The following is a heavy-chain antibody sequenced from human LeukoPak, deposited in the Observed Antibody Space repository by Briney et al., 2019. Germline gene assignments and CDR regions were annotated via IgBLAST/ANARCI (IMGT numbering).Heavy chain of an antibody. CDR2: ISSSGSTI. V-gene: IGHV3-48*03. J-gene: IGHJ4*02. CDR1: GFTFSSYE. D-gene: IGHD3-22*01. Sequence: GGSLRLSCAASGFTFSSYEMNWVRQAPGKGLEWVSYISSSGSTIYYADSVKGRFTISRDNAKNSLYLQMNSLRAEDTAVYYCARGHITMIVVVTANGYWGQGTLVTVSS. CDR3: ARGHITMIVVVTANGY.